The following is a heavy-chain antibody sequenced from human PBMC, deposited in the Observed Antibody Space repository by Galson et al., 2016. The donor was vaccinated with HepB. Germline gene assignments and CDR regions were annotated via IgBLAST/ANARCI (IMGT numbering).Heavy chain of an antibody. D-gene: IGHD3-3*01. V-gene: IGHV5-51*01. J-gene: IGHJ6*02. CDR2: IYPGDLDI. CDR3: ARSVTGSYEFWGASDKYDARDS. CDR1: GYSFGSYW. Sequence: QSGAEVKKPGESLKISCRGSGYSFGSYWIGWVRQMPGKGLEWMGIIYPGDLDIRYSPSFQGQVTISVDTSISTAYLQWSSLTASDTALYYCARSVTGSYEFWGASDKYDARDSWGQVTTVSVS.